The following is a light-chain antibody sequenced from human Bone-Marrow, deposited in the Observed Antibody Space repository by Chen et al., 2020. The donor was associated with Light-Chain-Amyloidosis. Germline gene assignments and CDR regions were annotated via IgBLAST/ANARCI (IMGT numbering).Light chain of an antibody. Sequence: QSALTQPASVSGSPGQSITISCTGTSSDVGGDNHVSWYQQHPDKAPILMIYEVTNRPSWVPDRFSGSKSDNTASLTISGLQTEDEADSFCSSYTITNTLVFGSGTRVTVL. CDR3: SSYTITNTLV. V-gene: IGLV2-14*01. J-gene: IGLJ1*01. CDR2: EVT. CDR1: SSDVGGDNH.